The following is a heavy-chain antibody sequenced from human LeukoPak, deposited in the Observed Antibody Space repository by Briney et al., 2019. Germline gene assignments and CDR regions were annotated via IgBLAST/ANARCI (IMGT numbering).Heavy chain of an antibody. CDR2: IYASGST. Sequence: SETLSLTCTVSGGSINSYYWSWIRQPAGKGLEWIGRIYASGSTDYNPSLKSRVTMSVDTSKNQFSLKVTSVTAADTVVYYCARDLLSVAAAALPWGKHYYYYGMDVWGQGTTVTVSS. D-gene: IGHD6-13*01. CDR3: ARDLLSVAAAALPWGKHYYYYGMDV. V-gene: IGHV4-4*07. J-gene: IGHJ6*02. CDR1: GGSINSYY.